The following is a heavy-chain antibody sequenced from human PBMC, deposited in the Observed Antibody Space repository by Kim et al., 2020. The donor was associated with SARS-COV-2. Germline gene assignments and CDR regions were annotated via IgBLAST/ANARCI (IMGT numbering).Heavy chain of an antibody. CDR2: INAGNGNT. D-gene: IGHD3-3*01. CDR1: GYTFTSYA. Sequence: ASVKVSCKASGYTFTSYAMHWVRQAPGQRLEWMGWINAGNGNTKYSQKFQGRVTITRDTSASTAYMELSSLRSEDTAVYYCARDSSYYDFWSGYLDYWGQGTLVTVSS. CDR3: ARDSSYYDFWSGYLDY. V-gene: IGHV1-3*01. J-gene: IGHJ4*02.